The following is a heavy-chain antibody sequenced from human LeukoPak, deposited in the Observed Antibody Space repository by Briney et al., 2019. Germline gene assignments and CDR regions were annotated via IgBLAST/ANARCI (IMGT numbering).Heavy chain of an antibody. Sequence: PSETLSLTCTVSGGSFSSGSYYWSWIRQAPGKGLEWIGYLYYSGSTSYNPSFKSRVTISADTSKNQFSLKLSSVTAADTAVYYCARGPTYSGSGTYFYFGYWGQGSLVTVSS. CDR3: ARGPTYSGSGTYFYFGY. J-gene: IGHJ4*02. CDR2: LYYSGST. V-gene: IGHV4-61*01. CDR1: GGSFSSGSYY. D-gene: IGHD3-10*01.